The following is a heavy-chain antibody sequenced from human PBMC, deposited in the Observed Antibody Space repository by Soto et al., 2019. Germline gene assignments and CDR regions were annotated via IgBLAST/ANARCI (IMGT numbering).Heavy chain of an antibody. J-gene: IGHJ6*02. V-gene: IGHV3-23*01. D-gene: IGHD2-2*01. Sequence: PGGSLRLSCVTSGFTFSSYAMSWVRQAPGKGLEWVSGISGSGDNTYYADSVKGRFTISRDNSKNTLYLQMNSLRAEDTAVYYCARDPPGRDNYYYYGMDVWGQGTTVTVSS. CDR1: GFTFSSYA. CDR3: ARDPPGRDNYYYYGMDV. CDR2: ISGSGDNT.